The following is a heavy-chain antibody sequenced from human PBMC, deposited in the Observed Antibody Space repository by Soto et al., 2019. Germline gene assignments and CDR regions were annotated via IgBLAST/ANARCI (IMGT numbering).Heavy chain of an antibody. CDR2: ISWNSGNI. CDR1: GFTFDDYA. J-gene: IGHJ4*02. V-gene: IGHV3-9*01. D-gene: IGHD5-18*01. Sequence: EVPLEESGGALVQPSRSLRLSCAASGFTFDDYAMHWVRQVLGKGLEWVSSISWNSGNIGYADSVKGRFTTSRDNAKNSLYLQMNSLRPEDTALYYCVRSKGGYSYGTPFDYWGQGTLVTVSS. CDR3: VRSKGGYSYGTPFDY.